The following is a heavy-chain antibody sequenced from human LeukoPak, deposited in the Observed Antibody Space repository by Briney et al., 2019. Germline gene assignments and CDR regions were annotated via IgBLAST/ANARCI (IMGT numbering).Heavy chain of an antibody. Sequence: GASVKVSCKASGYTFTGYYMHWVRQAPGQGLEWMGWINPNSGGTNYAQKFQGRVTMTRDTSISTAYMELSRLGSDDTAVYYCARDLAPYSSSWYDAWCAFDIWGQGTMVAVSS. CDR3: ARDLAPYSSSWYDAWCAFDI. D-gene: IGHD6-13*01. CDR1: GYTFTGYY. J-gene: IGHJ3*02. CDR2: INPNSGGT. V-gene: IGHV1-2*02.